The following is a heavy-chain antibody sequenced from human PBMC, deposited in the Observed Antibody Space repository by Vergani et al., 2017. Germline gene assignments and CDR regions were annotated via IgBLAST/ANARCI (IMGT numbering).Heavy chain of an antibody. CDR2: IYHSGST. CDR1: GSSISSSNW. V-gene: IGHV4-4*03. CDR3: ASAYGDYRRSINWFDP. D-gene: IGHD4-17*01. J-gene: IGHJ5*02. Sequence: QVQLQESGPGLVKPPGTLSLTCAVSGSSISSSNWWSWVRQPPGKGLEWIGEIYHSGSTNYNPSLKSRVTISVDKSKNQFSLKLSSVTAADTAVYYCASAYGDYRRSINWFDPWGQGTLVTVSS.